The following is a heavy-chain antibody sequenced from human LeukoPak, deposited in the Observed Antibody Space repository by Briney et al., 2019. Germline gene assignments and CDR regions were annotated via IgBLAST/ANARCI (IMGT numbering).Heavy chain of an antibody. J-gene: IGHJ4*02. V-gene: IGHV4-34*01. CDR3: ARSVYCSSTSCQPYYFDY. D-gene: IGHD2-2*01. CDR2: INHSGST. Sequence: SETLSLTCAVYGGSFSGYYWSWIRQPPGKGLEWIGEINHSGSTNYSPSLKSRVTISVDTSKNQFSLKLSSVTAADTAVYYCARSVYCSSTSCQPYYFDYWGQGTLVTVSS. CDR1: GGSFSGYY.